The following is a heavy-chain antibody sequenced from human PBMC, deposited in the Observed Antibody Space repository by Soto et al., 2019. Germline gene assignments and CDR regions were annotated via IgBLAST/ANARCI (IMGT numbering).Heavy chain of an antibody. V-gene: IGHV4-30-4*01. J-gene: IGHJ5*02. Sequence: TSETLSLTCTVPGGSISSGDYYWSWIRQPPGKGLEWIGYIYYSGSTYYNPSLKSRVTTSVDTSKNQFSLKLSSVTAADTAVYYCARAGLWFGDLLNWFDPWGQGTLVTVSS. CDR1: GGSISSGDYY. CDR3: ARAGLWFGDLLNWFDP. D-gene: IGHD3-10*01. CDR2: IYYSGST.